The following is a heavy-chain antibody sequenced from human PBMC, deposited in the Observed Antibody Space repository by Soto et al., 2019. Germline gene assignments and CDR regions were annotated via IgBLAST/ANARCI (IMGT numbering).Heavy chain of an antibody. CDR2: VYWDDDK. D-gene: IGHD3-10*01. Sequence: QITLKESGPTLVKPTQTLTLICTLSGFSVTTSGVGVHWIRQPPGKPLEWLALVYWDDDKRYSPSLKTRLTITMDTSKNQVVLTMTNMVPVDTATYFCAARPRDYGDFFEYWGQGTPVTVSS. J-gene: IGHJ4*02. CDR1: GFSVTTSGVG. V-gene: IGHV2-5*02. CDR3: AARPRDYGDFFEY.